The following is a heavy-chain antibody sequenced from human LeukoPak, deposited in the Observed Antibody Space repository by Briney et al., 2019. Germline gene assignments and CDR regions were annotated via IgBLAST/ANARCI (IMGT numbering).Heavy chain of an antibody. CDR1: GITFSSYA. CDR3: ARVMGRYCSSNSCYVDY. V-gene: IGHV3-30*04. D-gene: IGHD2-2*01. Sequence: PGGSLRLSCAASGITFSSYAMHWVRQAPGKGLEWVAVISYDGSNKYYADSVKGRFTISRDNSKNTLYVQMNSLRAEDTAVYSCARVMGRYCSSNSCYVDYWGQGTLVTVSS. CDR2: ISYDGSNK. J-gene: IGHJ4*02.